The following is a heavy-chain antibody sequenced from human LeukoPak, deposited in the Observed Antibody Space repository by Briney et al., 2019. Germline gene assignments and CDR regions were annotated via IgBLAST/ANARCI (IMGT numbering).Heavy chain of an antibody. CDR3: TTGEAIVVVTATINWFDP. Sequence: PGGSLRLSCAASGFTFSSYEMNWVRQAPGKGLEWVGRIKSKTDGGTTDYAAPVKGRFTISRDDSKNTLYLQMNSLKTEDTAVYYCTTGEAIVVVTATINWFDPWGQGTLVTVSS. V-gene: IGHV3-15*01. D-gene: IGHD2-21*02. J-gene: IGHJ5*02. CDR2: IKSKTDGGTT. CDR1: GFTFSSYE.